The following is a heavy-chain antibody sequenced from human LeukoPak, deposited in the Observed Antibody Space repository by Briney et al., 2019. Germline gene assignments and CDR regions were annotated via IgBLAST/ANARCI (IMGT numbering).Heavy chain of an antibody. CDR3: ARVRDDYTYFDC. Sequence: GGSLRLSCAASGFTFSGYEMNWVRQAPGKGLEWVSYISSSGDTIYYADSVKGRFTISRDNAKNSLYLQMNSLRAEDTAVYYCARVRDDYTYFDCWGQGTLVTVSS. CDR1: GFTFSGYE. J-gene: IGHJ4*02. D-gene: IGHD4-11*01. V-gene: IGHV3-48*03. CDR2: ISSSGDTI.